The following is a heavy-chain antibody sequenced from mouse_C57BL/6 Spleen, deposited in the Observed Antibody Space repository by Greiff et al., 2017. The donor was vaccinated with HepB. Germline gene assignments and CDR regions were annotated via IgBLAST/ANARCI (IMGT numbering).Heavy chain of an antibody. CDR3: TTSDVPGEDFDY. CDR2: MDPENGDT. D-gene: IGHD2-3*01. Sequence: VQLQQSGAELVRPGASVKLSCTASGFNIKDDYMHWVKQRPEQGLEWIGWMDPENGDTEHASKFQGKATITADTSSYTAYLQLSSLTSEDTAVYYCTTSDVPGEDFDYWGHGTTLTVSS. J-gene: IGHJ2*01. V-gene: IGHV14-4*01. CDR1: GFNIKDDY.